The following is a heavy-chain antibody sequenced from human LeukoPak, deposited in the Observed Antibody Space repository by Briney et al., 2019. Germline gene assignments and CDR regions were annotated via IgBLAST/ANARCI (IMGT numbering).Heavy chain of an antibody. J-gene: IGHJ4*02. Sequence: GGSLRLSCAASGFTFSHYGMHWVRKAPGRGLEWVAVIWNDGSNKYYADYVKGRFTISRDNSQNTVDLHMNSLRAEDTAVYYCAKDAQRGFDYSNSLEYWGQGTLVTVSS. V-gene: IGHV3-33*06. CDR1: GFTFSHYG. D-gene: IGHD4-11*01. CDR2: IWNDGSNK. CDR3: AKDAQRGFDYSNSLEY.